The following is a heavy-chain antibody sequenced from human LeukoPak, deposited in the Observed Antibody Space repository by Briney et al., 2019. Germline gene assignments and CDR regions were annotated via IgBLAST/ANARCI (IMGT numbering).Heavy chain of an antibody. V-gene: IGHV3-23*01. D-gene: IGHD1-26*01. CDR3: AKLVGATTDFDY. CDR1: GFTFSNYA. J-gene: IGHJ4*02. CDR2: ITSGDNT. Sequence: GRSLRLSCAASGFTFSNYAMYWVRQDPGKGLEWVSTITSGDNTYYADSVKGRFTISRDNSKNTLYLQMNSLRAEDTALYYCAKLVGATTDFDYWGQGTLVTVSS.